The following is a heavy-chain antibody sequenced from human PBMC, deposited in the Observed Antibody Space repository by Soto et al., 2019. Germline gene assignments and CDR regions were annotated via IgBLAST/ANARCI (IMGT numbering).Heavy chain of an antibody. D-gene: IGHD6-19*01. CDR1: GFTFETYA. CDR2: ISFDGSNQ. V-gene: IGHV3-30-3*01. J-gene: IGHJ4*02. CDR3: ARDRGFNSGWYLDY. Sequence: QVQLVESGGGVVQPGTSLSRSCAASGFTFETYAMHWVRQAPGSGLEWVAVISFDGSNQYYAHSLKGRFTISRDNSKDTLYLQMNSLRAEDTAVYYCARDRGFNSGWYLDYWGQGALVTVSS.